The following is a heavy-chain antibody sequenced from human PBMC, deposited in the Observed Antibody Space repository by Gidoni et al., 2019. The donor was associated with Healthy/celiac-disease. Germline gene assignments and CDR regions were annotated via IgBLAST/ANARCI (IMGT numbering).Heavy chain of an antibody. J-gene: IGHJ4*02. CDR1: GFTFSSYA. D-gene: IGHD7-27*01. V-gene: IGHV3-23*01. CDR3: AKDLTGAGIYFDY. CDR2: ISASGITT. Sequence: EVQLLESGGGVVQPGGSLILSCAASGFTFSSYAMSWVRHAPGKGLEWVSFISASGITTHYADSLKGRFTISRDNSKNTLYLQMNTLRAEDTAVYYCAKDLTGAGIYFDYWGQGTLVTVSS.